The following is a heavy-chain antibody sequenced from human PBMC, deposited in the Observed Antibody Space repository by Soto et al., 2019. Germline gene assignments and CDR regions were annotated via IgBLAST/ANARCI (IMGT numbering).Heavy chain of an antibody. J-gene: IGHJ3*02. CDR3: AKDIADILAPPCAFDI. CDR2: ISWNSGST. CDR1: GFTFYGYA. V-gene: IGHV3-9*01. D-gene: IGHD3-9*01. Sequence: GGSLRLSCAASGFTFYGYAMAWVRQAPGKGLEWISGISWNSGSTGYADSVKGRFTISRDNAKNSLYLQMNSLRAEDTALYYCAKDIADILAPPCAFDIWGQGTMVTVSS.